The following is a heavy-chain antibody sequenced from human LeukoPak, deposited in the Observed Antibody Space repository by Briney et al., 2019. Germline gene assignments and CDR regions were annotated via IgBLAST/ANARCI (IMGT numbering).Heavy chain of an antibody. Sequence: SGGSLRLSCAASGFTFSSYGMSWVRQAPGKGLEWVSGISGSGGSTYYADSVKGRFTISRDNSKNTLYLRMNSLRAEDTAVYYCAKGAIAAAGTNLNWFDPWGQGTLVTVSS. V-gene: IGHV3-23*01. CDR2: ISGSGGST. J-gene: IGHJ5*02. CDR3: AKGAIAAAGTNLNWFDP. D-gene: IGHD6-13*01. CDR1: GFTFSSYG.